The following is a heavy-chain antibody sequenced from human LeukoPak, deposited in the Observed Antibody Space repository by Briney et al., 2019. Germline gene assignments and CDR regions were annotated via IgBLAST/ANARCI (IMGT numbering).Heavy chain of an antibody. CDR3: ARDPCSGGSCYSWDHNWFDP. V-gene: IGHV4-38-2*02. D-gene: IGHD2-15*01. Sequence: SETLSLTCTVSGYSISSGYYWGWIRQPPGKGLEWIGSIYHSGSTYYNPSLKSQVTISVDTSKNQFSLKLSSVTAADTAVYYCARDPCSGGSCYSWDHNWFDPWGQGTLVTVSS. J-gene: IGHJ5*02. CDR1: GYSISSGYY. CDR2: IYHSGST.